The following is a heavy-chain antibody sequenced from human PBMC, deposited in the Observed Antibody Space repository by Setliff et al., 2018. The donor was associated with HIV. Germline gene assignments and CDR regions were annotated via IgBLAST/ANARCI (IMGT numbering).Heavy chain of an antibody. J-gene: IGHJ4*02. Sequence: PSETLSLTCTVSGYSISSDYQWGWTRQPPGKGLEWIGSIYHSGTTYYNPSLKSRVTISADTSKNQFSLKLISVTAADTAVFYCARVDYGDYDFDYWGQGTLVTVSS. V-gene: IGHV4-38-2*02. CDR3: ARVDYGDYDFDY. D-gene: IGHD4-17*01. CDR1: GYSISSDYQ. CDR2: IYHSGTT.